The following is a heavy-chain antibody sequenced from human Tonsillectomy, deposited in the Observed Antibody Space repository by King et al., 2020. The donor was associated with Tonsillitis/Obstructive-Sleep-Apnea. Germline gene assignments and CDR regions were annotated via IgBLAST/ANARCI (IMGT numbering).Heavy chain of an antibody. CDR3: ARDVQGDGFDI. D-gene: IGHD1-1*01. V-gene: IGHV4-59*01. CDR1: GGSLSGYY. J-gene: IGHJ3*02. CDR2: IYYSVRT. Sequence: QLQESGPGLVKPSETLSLTGTVSGGSLSGYYWSWIRHPPGKGLEWIGYIYYSVRTNFSPSLESRVTISADTPKNQFSLKLSSVTAADTAVYYCARDVQGDGFDIWGQGTVVTVSS.